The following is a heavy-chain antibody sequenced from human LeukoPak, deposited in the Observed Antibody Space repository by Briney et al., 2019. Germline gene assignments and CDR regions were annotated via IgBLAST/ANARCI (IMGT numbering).Heavy chain of an antibody. CDR2: IFSDGIRK. Sequence: PGGSLRLSCVASGFTFSSYSMSWVRQAPGKGLEWVAIIFSDGIRKYYADSVKGRFTISRDISRSTLYLEMNSLSAEDTAVYYCARASGPIKKNRFDQWGQGTLVTVSS. J-gene: IGHJ4*02. V-gene: IGHV3-30*04. D-gene: IGHD1-26*01. CDR3: ARASGPIKKNRFDQ. CDR1: GFTFSSYS.